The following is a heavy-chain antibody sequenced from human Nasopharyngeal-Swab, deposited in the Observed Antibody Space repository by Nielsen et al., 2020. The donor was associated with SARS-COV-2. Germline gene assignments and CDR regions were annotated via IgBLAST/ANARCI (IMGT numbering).Heavy chain of an antibody. D-gene: IGHD1-26*01. CDR2: ISYDGSNK. Sequence: GGSLRLSCAASGFTFSSYGMHWVRPAPGKGLEWVAVISYDGSNKYYADSVKGRFTISRDNSKNTLYLQMNSLRAEDTAVYYCARGSGSYKEILFDYWGQGTLVTVSS. V-gene: IGHV3-30*03. J-gene: IGHJ4*02. CDR1: GFTFSSYG. CDR3: ARGSGSYKEILFDY.